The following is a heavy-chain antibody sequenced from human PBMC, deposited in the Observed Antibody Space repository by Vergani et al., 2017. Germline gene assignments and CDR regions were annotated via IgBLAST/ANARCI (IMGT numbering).Heavy chain of an antibody. CDR3: ARELVAGTKEIDY. CDR1: EFILGTYW. V-gene: IGHV3-7*01. D-gene: IGHD6-19*01. CDR2: IKQDRSEK. J-gene: IGHJ4*02. Sequence: EVDLVESGGGLVQPGGSLRLSCTGSEFILGTYWMTWVRQAPRKGLEWVASIKQDRSEKQYVDSVKGRFTISRDNVRNLVFLEMHDLRVADTAVYYCARELVAGTKEIDYWGQGTLVTVSS.